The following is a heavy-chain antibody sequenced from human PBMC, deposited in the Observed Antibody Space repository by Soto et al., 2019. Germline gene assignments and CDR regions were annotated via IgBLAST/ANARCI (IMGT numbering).Heavy chain of an antibody. D-gene: IGHD3-3*01. V-gene: IGHV3-11*01. J-gene: IGHJ4*02. CDR1: GFTFSDYY. CDR2: ISSSGNTI. CDR3: ARGTGDCWSGYDAY. Sequence: GGSLRLSCAASGFTFSDYYMIWNRQAPGKGLEWISYISSSGNTIYYADSVKGRFAISRDNGKNSLYLQMNSLRAEDTAVYYCARGTGDCWSGYDAYWGQGTVVTVSS.